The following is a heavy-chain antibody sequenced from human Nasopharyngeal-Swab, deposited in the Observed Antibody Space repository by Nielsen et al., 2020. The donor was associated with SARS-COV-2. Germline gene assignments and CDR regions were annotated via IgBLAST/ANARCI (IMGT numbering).Heavy chain of an antibody. D-gene: IGHD1-1*01. V-gene: IGHV7-4-1*02. Sequence: ASVKVSCKASGYTFTSNVLNWVRQAPGQGPEYIGWISTKTGAPTYAQAFTGRFVISLDTSVSTTYLQISSLKADDTAVYYCARENQEYANIWIDYSGQGTQVTVSS. CDR1: GYTFTSNV. J-gene: IGHJ4*02. CDR2: ISTKTGAP. CDR3: ARENQEYANIWIDY.